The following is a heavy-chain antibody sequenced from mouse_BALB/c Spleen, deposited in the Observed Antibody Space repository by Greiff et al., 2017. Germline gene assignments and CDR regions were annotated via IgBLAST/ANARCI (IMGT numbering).Heavy chain of an antibody. CDR1: GFTFSSYG. V-gene: IGHV5-6*02. CDR3: ARYYGSSHWYFDV. Sequence: EVMLVESRGDLVKPGGSLKLSCAASGFTFSSYGMSWVRQTPDKRLEWVATISSGGSYTYYPDSVKGRFTISRDNAKNTLYLQMSSLKSEDTAMYYCARYYGSSHWYFDVWGAGTTVTVSS. CDR2: ISSGGSYT. D-gene: IGHD1-1*01. J-gene: IGHJ1*01.